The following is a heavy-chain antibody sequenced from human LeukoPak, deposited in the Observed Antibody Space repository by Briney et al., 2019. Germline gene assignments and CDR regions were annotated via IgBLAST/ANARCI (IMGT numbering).Heavy chain of an antibody. CDR1: GFTVSSNY. Sequence: PGGSLRLSCAASGFTVSSNYMSWVRQAPGKGLEWVSTINRDGPTFYADSVKGRFTISRDNSKNTLYLQMNSLRAEDTTVYYCGRGGYDMYDWGQGTTVSVSS. J-gene: IGHJ6*02. CDR2: INRDGPT. CDR3: GRGGYDMYD. V-gene: IGHV3-66*01. D-gene: IGHD2-2*01.